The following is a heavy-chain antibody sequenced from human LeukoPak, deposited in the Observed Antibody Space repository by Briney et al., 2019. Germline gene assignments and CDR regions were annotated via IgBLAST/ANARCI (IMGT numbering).Heavy chain of an antibody. CDR1: VDSVSSNSAA. J-gene: IGHJ4*02. CDR2: TYYRSKWYN. Sequence: SQTLSLTCAISVDSVSSNSAAWKWIRQSPSRGLEWLGRTYYRSKWYNDYAGSVKSRIPINPDTSKKQFPLQLNSETPEDTAVYYCARGDVGPFDYWGEGTLVTVSS. D-gene: IGHD3/OR15-3a*01. V-gene: IGHV6-1*01. CDR3: ARGDVGPFDY.